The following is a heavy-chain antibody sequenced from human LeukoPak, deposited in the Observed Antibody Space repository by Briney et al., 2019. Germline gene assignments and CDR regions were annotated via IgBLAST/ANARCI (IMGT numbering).Heavy chain of an antibody. D-gene: IGHD2-2*01. J-gene: IGHJ4*02. Sequence: SVKVSCKASGGTFSSYAISWVRQAPGQGLEWMGGIIPIFGTANYAQKFQGRVTITADESTSTAYMELSSLRSEDTAVYYCARCVPAARHFDYWGQGTLVTVSS. CDR3: ARCVPAARHFDY. V-gene: IGHV1-69*13. CDR2: IIPIFGTA. CDR1: GGTFSSYA.